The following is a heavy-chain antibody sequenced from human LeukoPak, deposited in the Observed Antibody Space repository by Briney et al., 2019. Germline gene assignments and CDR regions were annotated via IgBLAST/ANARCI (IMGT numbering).Heavy chain of an antibody. J-gene: IGHJ4*02. CDR2: IYYSGIT. CDR1: GGSISSDY. Sequence: PSETLSLTCTVSGGSISSDYWSWIRQPPGKGLEWIGYIYYSGITNYTPSLKSRVTISLDTSKNQFSLKLSSVTAADTAVYYCARVKAAAGTISLDYWGQGTLVTVSS. V-gene: IGHV4-59*08. D-gene: IGHD6-13*01. CDR3: ARVKAAAGTISLDY.